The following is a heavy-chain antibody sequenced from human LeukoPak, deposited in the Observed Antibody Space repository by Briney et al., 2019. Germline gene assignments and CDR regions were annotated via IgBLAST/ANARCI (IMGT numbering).Heavy chain of an antibody. Sequence: GGSLRLSCAASGFTFDDYAMHWVRQAPGKGLEWVSGISWNNGSIGYADSVKGRFTISRDNAKNSLYLQMNSLKIEDTGVYYCATRPSVDSGDYWGAFHLWGHGTMVTVSS. CDR2: ISWNNGSI. D-gene: IGHD4-17*01. CDR3: ATRPSVDSGDYWGAFHL. CDR1: GFTFDDYA. J-gene: IGHJ3*01. V-gene: IGHV3-9*01.